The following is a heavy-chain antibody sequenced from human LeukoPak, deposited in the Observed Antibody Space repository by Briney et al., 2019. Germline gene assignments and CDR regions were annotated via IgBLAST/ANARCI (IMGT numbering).Heavy chain of an antibody. Sequence: PGGSLGLSCAASGFTFSTYEMNWVRQAPGKGLEWVSYISSDGNIYYADSVKGRFTISRDDAKNSLYLQMSSLRAEDTAFYYCARSNILNAFEVWGQGTMVTVSS. V-gene: IGHV3-48*03. D-gene: IGHD2/OR15-2a*01. J-gene: IGHJ3*01. CDR3: ARSNILNAFEV. CDR2: ISSDGNI. CDR1: GFTFSTYE.